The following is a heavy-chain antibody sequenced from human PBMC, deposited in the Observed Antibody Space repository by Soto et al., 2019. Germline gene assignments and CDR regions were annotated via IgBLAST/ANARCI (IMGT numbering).Heavy chain of an antibody. Sequence: PGESLKISCKGSGYHFTNYWIGWVRQMPGKGLEWMGFIYPSDSDTRYSPSFKGQVTISADKSISTAYLQWSGLKASDTAMYYCARQIGAFSTTDFPYGGQGTLVTVPS. D-gene: IGHD3-22*01. CDR3: ARQIGAFSTTDFPY. V-gene: IGHV5-51*01. CDR2: IYPSDSDT. J-gene: IGHJ4*02. CDR1: GYHFTNYW.